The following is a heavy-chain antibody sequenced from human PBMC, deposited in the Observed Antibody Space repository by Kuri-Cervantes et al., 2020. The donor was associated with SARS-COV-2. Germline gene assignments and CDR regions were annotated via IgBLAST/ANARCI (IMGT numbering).Heavy chain of an antibody. D-gene: IGHD2-2*01. CDR1: GDSVSSNSAA. V-gene: IGHV6-1*01. J-gene: IGHJ1*01. CDR3: ARGKSGPAAIPFQH. Sequence: LRLSCAISGDSVSSNSAAWNWIRQSPSRGLEWLGRTYYRSKWYNDYAVSVKSRITINPDTSKNQFSLKLSSVTAADTAVYYCARGKSGPAAIPFQHWGQGTLVTVSS. CDR2: TYYRSKWYN.